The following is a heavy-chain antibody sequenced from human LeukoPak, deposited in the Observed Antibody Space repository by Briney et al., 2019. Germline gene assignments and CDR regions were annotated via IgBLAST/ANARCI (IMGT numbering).Heavy chain of an antibody. J-gene: IGHJ4*02. V-gene: IGHV3-7*01. D-gene: IGHD2-21*02. CDR1: GFTFSSYW. CDR3: ARDAIVVVTAIPLPYFDY. Sequence: GGSLRLSCAASGFTFSSYWMSWVRQAPGKGLEWVANIKQDGSEKYYVDSVKGRSTISRDNAKNSLYLQMNSLRAEDTAVYYCARDAIVVVTAIPLPYFDYWGQGTLVTVSS. CDR2: IKQDGSEK.